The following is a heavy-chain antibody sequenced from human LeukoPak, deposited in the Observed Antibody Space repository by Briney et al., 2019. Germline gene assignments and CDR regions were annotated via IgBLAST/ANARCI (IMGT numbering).Heavy chain of an antibody. Sequence: SEALSLTCTVSGGSISSHYWSWIRQPPGKGLEWIGYIYYSGSTNHNPSLKSRVTISVDTSKNQFSLKLSSVTAADTAVYYCAGGGHDFWSGYYGFVFNFDYWGQGTLVTVSS. CDR2: IYYSGST. J-gene: IGHJ4*02. D-gene: IGHD3-3*01. CDR3: AGGGHDFWSGYYGFVFNFDY. CDR1: GGSISSHY. V-gene: IGHV4-59*11.